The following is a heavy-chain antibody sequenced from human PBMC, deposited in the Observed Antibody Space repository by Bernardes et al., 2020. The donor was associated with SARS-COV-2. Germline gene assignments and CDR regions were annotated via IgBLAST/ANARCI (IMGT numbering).Heavy chain of an antibody. J-gene: IGHJ5*02. D-gene: IGHD5-18*01. CDR1: GGSISSGGYY. CDR3: AGGYSYANNWFDP. V-gene: IGHV4-31*03. CDR2: IYYSGST. Sequence: SLTCTVSGGSISSGGYYWSWIRQHPGKGLEWIGYIYYSGSTYYNPSLKSRVTISVDTSKNQFSLKLSSVTAADTAVYYCAGGYSYANNWFDPWGQGTLVTVSS.